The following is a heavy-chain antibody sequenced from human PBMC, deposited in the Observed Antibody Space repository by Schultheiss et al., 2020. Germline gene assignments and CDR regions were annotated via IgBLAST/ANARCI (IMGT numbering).Heavy chain of an antibody. J-gene: IGHJ4*02. CDR1: GGSVSSGSYY. D-gene: IGHD3-10*01. CDR3: AGHPYSGNYHHPPVY. CDR2: VYYGGTT. V-gene: IGHV4-39*01. Sequence: SETLSLTCTVSGGSVSSGSYYWGWIRQPPGKGLEWIGSVYYGGTTYYNSSLKSRVTISVDTSKSQLSLKLSLVTAADTAVYYCAGHPYSGNYHHPPVYWGQGTLVTVSS.